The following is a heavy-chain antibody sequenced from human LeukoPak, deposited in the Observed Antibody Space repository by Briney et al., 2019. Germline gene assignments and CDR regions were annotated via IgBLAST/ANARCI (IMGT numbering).Heavy chain of an antibody. CDR1: GFTFSSYG. D-gene: IGHD6-13*01. V-gene: IGHV3-30*18. J-gene: IGHJ4*02. CDR2: ISYDGSNK. Sequence: GGSLRLSCAASGFTFSSYGMHWVRQAPGKGLEWVAVISYDGSNKYYADSVKGRFTISRDNSKNTLYLQMNSLRAEDTAVYYCAKGPGGVKEQQLVRLFDYWGQGTLVTVSS. CDR3: AKGPGGVKEQQLVRLFDY.